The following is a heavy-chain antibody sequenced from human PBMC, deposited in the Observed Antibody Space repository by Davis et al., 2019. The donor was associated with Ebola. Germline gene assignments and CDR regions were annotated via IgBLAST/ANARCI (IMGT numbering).Heavy chain of an antibody. Sequence: GSLRLSCAVYAGSFRGYYWSWIRQPPGKGLEWIGEVNHSGSTNYNPSLKSRVSISVDTSKNQFSLKLNSVTAADTAVYYCASSVFGVLINPYYFDYWGRGTPVTVSS. V-gene: IGHV4-34*01. J-gene: IGHJ4*02. CDR2: VNHSGST. D-gene: IGHD3-3*01. CDR3: ASSVFGVLINPYYFDY. CDR1: AGSFRGYY.